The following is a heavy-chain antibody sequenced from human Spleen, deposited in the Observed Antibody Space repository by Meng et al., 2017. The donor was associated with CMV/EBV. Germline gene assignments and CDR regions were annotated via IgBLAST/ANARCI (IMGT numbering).Heavy chain of an antibody. Sequence: ASVKVSCKASGYTFTSYGISWVRQAPGQGLEWMGWISAYNGNTNYAQKLQGRGTMTTDTSTSTAYMELRSLRSDDPAVYYCARGGDYGDFHDPFDYWGQGTLVTVSS. V-gene: IGHV1-18*01. J-gene: IGHJ4*02. D-gene: IGHD4-17*01. CDR2: ISAYNGNT. CDR3: ARGGDYGDFHDPFDY. CDR1: GYTFTSYG.